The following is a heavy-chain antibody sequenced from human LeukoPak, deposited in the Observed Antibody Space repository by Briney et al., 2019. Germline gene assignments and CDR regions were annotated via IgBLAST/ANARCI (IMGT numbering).Heavy chain of an antibody. CDR3: ARDGVYYDSSGSSEGGYYFDY. Sequence: GGSLRLSCAASGFTFSSYAMHWVRQAPGKGLEWVAVISYDGSNKYYADSVKGRFTISRDNSKNTLYLQMNSLRAEDTAVYYCARDGVYYDSSGSSEGGYYFDYWGQGTLVTVSS. J-gene: IGHJ4*02. D-gene: IGHD3-22*01. CDR2: ISYDGSNK. V-gene: IGHV3-30*04. CDR1: GFTFSSYA.